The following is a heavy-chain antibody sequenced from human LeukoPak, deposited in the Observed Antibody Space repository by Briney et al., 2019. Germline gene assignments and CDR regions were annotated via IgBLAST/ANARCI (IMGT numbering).Heavy chain of an antibody. CDR1: GGSFSGYY. Sequence: SETLSLTCAVYGGSFSGYYWSWIRQPPGKGLEWIGEINHSGSTNYNPSLKSRVTISVDTSKNQFSLKLSSVTAADTAVYYCARRARSRYYDSSGYPSYYFDYWGQGTLVTVSS. CDR3: ARRARSRYYDSSGYPSYYFDY. V-gene: IGHV4-34*01. J-gene: IGHJ4*02. D-gene: IGHD3-22*01. CDR2: INHSGST.